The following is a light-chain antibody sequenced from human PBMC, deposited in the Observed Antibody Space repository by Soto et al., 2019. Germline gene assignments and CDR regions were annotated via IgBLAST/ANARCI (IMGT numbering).Light chain of an antibody. CDR2: LEGSGSY. CDR1: SGHSSYI. J-gene: IGLJ1*01. CDR3: ETWDSNPRV. Sequence: QLVLTQSSSASASLGSSVKLTCTLSSGHSSYIIAWHQQQPGKAPRYLMKLEGSGSYNKGSGVPDRFSGSSSGADRYLTISTLQFEDEADYYCETWDSNPRVFGTGTKVTVL. V-gene: IGLV4-60*02.